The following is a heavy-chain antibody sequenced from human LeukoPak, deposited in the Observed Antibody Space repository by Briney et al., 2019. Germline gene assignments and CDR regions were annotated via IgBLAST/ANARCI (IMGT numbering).Heavy chain of an antibody. CDR1: GGSISSYY. D-gene: IGHD2-21*01. J-gene: IGHJ2*01. CDR3: AREEVINWYFDL. CDR2: IYYSGST. V-gene: IGHV4-59*01. Sequence: ASETLSLTCTVSGGSISSYYWSWVRQPPGKGLEWIGYIYYSGSTNYNPSLKSRVTISVDTSKNQFSLKLSSVTAADTAVYYCAREEVINWYFDLWGRGTLVTVSS.